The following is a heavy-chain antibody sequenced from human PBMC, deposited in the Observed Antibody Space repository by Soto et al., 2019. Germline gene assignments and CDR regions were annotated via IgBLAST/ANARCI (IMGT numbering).Heavy chain of an antibody. CDR2: VWYDGSNK. CDR3: AKDGEVLGSLYCFDY. D-gene: IGHD3-10*01. Sequence: QVQLVESGGGVVQPGRSLRLSCTASGFTFRSYGMHWVRQAPGKGLEWVAVVWYDGSNKYYADSVKGRFTISRDNSKNTLYLQMNSLRAEDTAMYFCAKDGEVLGSLYCFDYWGQGTLVAVCS. CDR1: GFTFRSYG. V-gene: IGHV3-33*06. J-gene: IGHJ4*02.